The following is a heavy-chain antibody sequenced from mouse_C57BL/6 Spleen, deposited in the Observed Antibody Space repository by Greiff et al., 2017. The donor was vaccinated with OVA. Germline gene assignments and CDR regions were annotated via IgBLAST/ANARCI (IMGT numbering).Heavy chain of an antibody. CDR1: GFTFSDYG. D-gene: IGHD1-1*02. CDR3: ERLEDYGDY. CDR2: ISSGGSNI. V-gene: IGHV5-17*01. J-gene: IGHJ2*01. Sequence: VQLKQSGGGLVKPGGSLKLSCAASGFTFSDYGMHWVRQTPEKGLEWVAYISSGGSNIYYADTVKGRFTISRDNAKNTLFLQMTSLRSEDTAMCECERLEDYGDYWGQGTTLTVSS.